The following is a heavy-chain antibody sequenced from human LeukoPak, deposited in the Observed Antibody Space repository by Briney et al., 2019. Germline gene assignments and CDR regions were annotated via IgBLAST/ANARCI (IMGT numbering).Heavy chain of an antibody. CDR2: IYYSGST. D-gene: IGHD3-22*01. V-gene: IGHV4-39*07. Sequence: SETLSLTCTVSGGSISSSSYYWGWIRQPPGKGLEWIGNIYYSGSTYYNPSLKSRVTISVDTSKNQFSLKLGSVTAADTAVYYCTTYYYDSSGLGRFDPWGQGSLVTVSS. J-gene: IGHJ5*02. CDR3: TTYYYDSSGLGRFDP. CDR1: GGSISSSSYY.